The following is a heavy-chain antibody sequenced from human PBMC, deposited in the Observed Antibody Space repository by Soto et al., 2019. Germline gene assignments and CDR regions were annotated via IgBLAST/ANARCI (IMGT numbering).Heavy chain of an antibody. CDR1: GYSFMSYT. CDR2: INTGNGFP. D-gene: IGHD6-19*01. CDR3: ATNPSGFGAFDT. J-gene: IGHJ3*02. V-gene: IGHV1-3*04. Sequence: QAPLVQSGAEVKKPGASVKVSCRASGYSFMSYTLYWLRQAPGQRLEWMGWINTGNGFPKYSQNFQGRVTFTRDTSTNTAYMDLGSLTSEDTAVYYCATNPSGFGAFDTWGQGTIVAVSS.